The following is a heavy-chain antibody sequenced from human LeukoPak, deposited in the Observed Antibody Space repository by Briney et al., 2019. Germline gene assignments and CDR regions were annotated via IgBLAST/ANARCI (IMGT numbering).Heavy chain of an antibody. V-gene: IGHV4-59*01. Sequence: SGTLSLTCTVSGCSISSYYWSWIRQPRGKGLEWIGYIYYSGSTNYNPSLKSRVTILVDTSKHQFSLKLSSVTAADPAVYYCARGIAAAKRGFDPWGQGTLVTVSS. CDR3: ARGIAAAKRGFDP. CDR1: GCSISSYY. D-gene: IGHD6-13*01. CDR2: IYYSGST. J-gene: IGHJ5*02.